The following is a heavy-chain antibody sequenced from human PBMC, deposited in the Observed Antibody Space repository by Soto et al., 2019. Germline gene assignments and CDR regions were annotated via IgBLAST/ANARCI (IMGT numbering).Heavy chain of an antibody. Sequence: GASVKVSCKASGGTFSSYTISWVRQAPGQGLEWMGRIIPILGIANYAQKFQGRVTITADKSTSTAYMELSSLRSEDTAVYYCARDPAIESGYLFDYWGRGTLVTVSS. CDR1: GGTFSSYT. CDR2: IIPILGIA. D-gene: IGHD5-12*01. V-gene: IGHV1-69*04. J-gene: IGHJ4*02. CDR3: ARDPAIESGYLFDY.